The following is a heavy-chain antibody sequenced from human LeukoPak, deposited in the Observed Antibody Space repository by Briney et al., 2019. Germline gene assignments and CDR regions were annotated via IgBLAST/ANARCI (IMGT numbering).Heavy chain of an antibody. Sequence: ASVTVSCKASGYTFTGYYMHWVRQAPGQGLEWMGWINPNSGGTNYAQKFQGRVTMTRDTSISTAYMELSRLRSDDTAVYYCARELLVVVPAAIPFDPWGQGTLVTVSS. CDR3: ARELLVVVPAAIPFDP. V-gene: IGHV1-2*02. CDR2: INPNSGGT. J-gene: IGHJ5*02. D-gene: IGHD2-2*01. CDR1: GYTFTGYY.